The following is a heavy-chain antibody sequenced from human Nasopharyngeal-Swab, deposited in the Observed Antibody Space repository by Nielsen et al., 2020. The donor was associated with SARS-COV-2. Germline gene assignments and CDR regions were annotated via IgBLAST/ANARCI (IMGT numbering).Heavy chain of an antibody. J-gene: IGHJ5*02. CDR3: ATTYAYCGGDCYPHWFDP. V-gene: IGHV1-18*01. D-gene: IGHD2-21*02. CDR1: GYTFTSYG. CDR2: IRAYNGNT. Sequence: ASVKVSCKASGYTFTSYGISWVRQAPGQGLEWMGWIRAYNGNTNYAQKLQGRVTMTTDTSTSTAYMELRSLRSDDTAVYYCATTYAYCGGDCYPHWFDPWGQGTLVTVSS.